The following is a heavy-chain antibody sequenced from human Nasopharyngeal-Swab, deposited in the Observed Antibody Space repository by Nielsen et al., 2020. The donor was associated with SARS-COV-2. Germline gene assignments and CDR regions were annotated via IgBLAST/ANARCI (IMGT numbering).Heavy chain of an antibody. D-gene: IGHD3-3*01. CDR1: GFTFSSYG. Sequence: GESLKISCAASGFTFSSYGMHWVRQAPGKGLEWVAIIWYDGSNKYYADSVKGRFTISRDNSKNTLYLQMNSLRAEDTAEYYCARGPYDFWSGYPHYFDYRGQGTLVTVSS. CDR3: ARGPYDFWSGYPHYFDY. CDR2: IWYDGSNK. V-gene: IGHV3-33*01. J-gene: IGHJ4*02.